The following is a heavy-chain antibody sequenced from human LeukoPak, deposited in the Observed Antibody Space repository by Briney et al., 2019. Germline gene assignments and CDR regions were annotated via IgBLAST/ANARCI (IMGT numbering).Heavy chain of an antibody. V-gene: IGHV3-21*01. CDR2: ISSSSSYI. CDR3: ARDITIFGVVIEGWFDP. CDR1: GFTFSSYS. Sequence: GGSLRLSCAASGFTFSSYSMNWVRQAPGKGLEWVSSISSSSSYIYYADSVKGRFTISRDNAKNSLYLQMNSLRAEDTAVYYCARDITIFGVVIEGWFDPWGQGTLVTVSS. D-gene: IGHD3-3*01. J-gene: IGHJ5*02.